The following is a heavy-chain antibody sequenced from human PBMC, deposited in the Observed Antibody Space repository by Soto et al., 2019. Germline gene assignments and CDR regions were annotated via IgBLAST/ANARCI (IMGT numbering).Heavy chain of an antibody. J-gene: IGHJ4*02. CDR1: GGTFSSYT. CDR2: IITILDIA. V-gene: IGHV1-69*02. CDR3: ARDAIRMADGC. Sequence: QVQLVQSGAEVKKPGSSVKVSCKASGGTFSSYTISWVRQAPGQGLEWMGRIITILDIANYAQKFQGRVTITADKSTSTAYMELSSLRSEDTAVYYCARDAIRMADGCWGQGTLVTVSS. D-gene: IGHD6-19*01.